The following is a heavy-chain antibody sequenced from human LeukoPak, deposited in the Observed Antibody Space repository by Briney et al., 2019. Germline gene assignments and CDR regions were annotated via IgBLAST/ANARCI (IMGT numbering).Heavy chain of an antibody. CDR3: TSVRQGANYYYYMDV. J-gene: IGHJ6*03. Sequence: PGGSLRLSCAASGFTVSSNYMSWVRQAPGKGLEWVSGIYSGGTTYYADSVKGRFTISRDNSKNTLYLQMNSLSAEDTAVYYCTSVRQGANYYYYMDVWGKGTTVTVSS. V-gene: IGHV3-53*01. CDR2: IYSGGTT. D-gene: IGHD3-16*01. CDR1: GFTVSSNY.